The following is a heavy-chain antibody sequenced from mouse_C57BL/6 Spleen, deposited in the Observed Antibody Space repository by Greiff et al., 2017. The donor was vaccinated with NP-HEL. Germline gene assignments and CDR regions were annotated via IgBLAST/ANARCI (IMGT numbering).Heavy chain of an antibody. Sequence: VQLQQSGPELVKPGASVKISCKASGYAFGSSWMNWVKQRPGKGLEWIGRIYPGDGDTNYNGKFKGKATLTADKSSSTAYMQLSSLTSEDSAVYFCARDGYGFDYWGQGTTLTVSS. CDR3: ARDGYGFDY. J-gene: IGHJ2*01. V-gene: IGHV1-82*01. CDR1: GYAFGSSW. D-gene: IGHD2-2*01. CDR2: IYPGDGDT.